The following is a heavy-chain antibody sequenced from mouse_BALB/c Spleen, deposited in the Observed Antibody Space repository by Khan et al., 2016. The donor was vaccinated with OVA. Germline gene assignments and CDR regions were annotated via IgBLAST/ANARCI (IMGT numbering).Heavy chain of an antibody. D-gene: IGHD2-4*01. V-gene: IGHV2-2*02. J-gene: IGHJ3*01. CDR2: IWSGGST. Sequence: VKLRESGPGLVQPSQSLSITCTVSGFSLTSYGVHWVRQSPGKGLEWLGVIWSGGSTDYSAAFISRLSITKDNSKSQVFFKMNSLQANDTAIYYCARNDDYDEGLAYWGQGTLVTVSA. CDR1: GFSLTSYG. CDR3: ARNDDYDEGLAY.